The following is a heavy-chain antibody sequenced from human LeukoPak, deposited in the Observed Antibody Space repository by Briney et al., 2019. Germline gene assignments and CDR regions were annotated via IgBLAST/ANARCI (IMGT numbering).Heavy chain of an antibody. CDR2: IYTSGST. D-gene: IGHD5-18*01. CDR1: GGSISSGSYY. Sequence: PSETLSLTCTVSGGSISSGSYYWSWIRQPAGKGLEWIGRIYTSGSTNYNPSLKSRVTISVDTSKNQFSLKLRSVTAADTAVYYCARTTEGGYTYDYFYYYYMDVWGKGTTVTISS. J-gene: IGHJ6*03. CDR3: ARTTEGGYTYDYFYYYYMDV. V-gene: IGHV4-61*02.